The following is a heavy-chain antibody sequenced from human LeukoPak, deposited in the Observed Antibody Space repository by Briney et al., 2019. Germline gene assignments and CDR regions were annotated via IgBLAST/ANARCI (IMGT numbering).Heavy chain of an antibody. CDR3: ASRQRDGYYWYFDL. CDR2: INTSGNT. V-gene: IGHV4-61*02. J-gene: IGHJ2*01. CDR1: GGSISSGSYY. Sequence: SETLSLTCVSGGSISSGSYYWTWIRQPAGKGLEWIGRINTSGNTNYNPSLKSRVTISVDTSKNQFSLKLSSVTAADTAVYYCASRQRDGYYWYFDLWGRGTLVTVSS. D-gene: IGHD5-24*01.